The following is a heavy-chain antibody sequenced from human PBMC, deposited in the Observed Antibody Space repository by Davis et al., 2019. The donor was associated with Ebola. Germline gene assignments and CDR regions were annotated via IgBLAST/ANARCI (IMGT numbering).Heavy chain of an antibody. CDR1: GGSISSYY. V-gene: IGHV4-59*01. J-gene: IGHJ5*02. Sequence: PSETLSLTCTVSGGSISSYYWSWIRQPPGKGLEWIGYIYYSGSTNYNPSLKSRVTISVDTSKNQFSLKLSSVTAADTAVYYCARDRRYYYDSSGYYYGWFDPWGQGTLVTVSS. D-gene: IGHD3-22*01. CDR2: IYYSGST. CDR3: ARDRRYYYDSSGYYYGWFDP.